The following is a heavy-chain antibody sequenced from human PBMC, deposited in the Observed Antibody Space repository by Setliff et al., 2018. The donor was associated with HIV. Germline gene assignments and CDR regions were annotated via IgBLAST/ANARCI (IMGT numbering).Heavy chain of an antibody. CDR2: IYTSGST. CDR3: ARAYFGSGIYY. J-gene: IGHJ4*02. CDR1: GGSISSSSYY. V-gene: IGHV4-61*02. D-gene: IGHD3-10*01. Sequence: SETLSLTCTVSGGSISSSSYYWSWIRQPAGKGLEWIGRIYTSGSTNYNPSLKSRVTISVDTSKNQFSLKLYSVTAADTAVYYCARAYFGSGIYYWGQGTLVTVSS.